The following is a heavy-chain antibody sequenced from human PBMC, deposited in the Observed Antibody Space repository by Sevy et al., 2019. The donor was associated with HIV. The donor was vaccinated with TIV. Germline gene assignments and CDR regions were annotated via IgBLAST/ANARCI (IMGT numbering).Heavy chain of an antibody. CDR1: GDSVSSNSAA. Sequence: QSQTVSLTGAISGDSVSSNSAAWNWIRQSPSRGVEWLGRTYYRSKWYNDYAVSVKSRITINPDTSKNQFSLQLNSVTPEDTAVYYCARVGYCSGGSCSNHDAFDIWGQGTMVTVSS. J-gene: IGHJ3*02. D-gene: IGHD2-15*01. CDR2: TYYRSKWYN. V-gene: IGHV6-1*01. CDR3: ARVGYCSGGSCSNHDAFDI.